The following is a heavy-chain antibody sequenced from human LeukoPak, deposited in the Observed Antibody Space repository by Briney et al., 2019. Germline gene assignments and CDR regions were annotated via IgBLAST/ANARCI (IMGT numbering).Heavy chain of an antibody. V-gene: IGHV3-23*01. CDR3: ARAAVTTGHAFDI. CDR1: GFTFSNYA. J-gene: IGHJ3*02. D-gene: IGHD4-17*01. CDR2: ISGNGGRT. Sequence: GGSLRLSCAASGFTFSNYAMAWVRQAPGKGLEWVSAISGNGGRTYSADSVQGRFTISRDNSKNTVYLQMDNLRAEDTAVYYCARAAVTTGHAFDIWGQGTMVTVSS.